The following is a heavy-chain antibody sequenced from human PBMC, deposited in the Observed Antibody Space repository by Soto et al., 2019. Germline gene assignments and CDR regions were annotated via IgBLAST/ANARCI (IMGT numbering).Heavy chain of an antibody. CDR2: ISIYNGNT. Sequence: ASVKVSCKASGYTFTSYGISWVRQAPGQGLEWMGWISIYNGNTNYAQKLQGRVTMTTDTSTSTAYMELRSLRSDDTAVYYCARDVRAPDSGPYYYRMDVCGKGCTVTVGS. V-gene: IGHV1-18*01. CDR1: GYTFTSYG. J-gene: IGHJ6*04. D-gene: IGHD4-17*01. CDR3: ARDVRAPDSGPYYYRMDV.